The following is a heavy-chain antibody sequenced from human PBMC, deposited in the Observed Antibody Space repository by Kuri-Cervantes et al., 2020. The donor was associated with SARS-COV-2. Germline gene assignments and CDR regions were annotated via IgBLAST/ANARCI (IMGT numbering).Heavy chain of an antibody. J-gene: IGHJ1*01. CDR2: IIPILGTA. CDR3: ARVRTYCSSTSCYTGYFQH. V-gene: IGHV1-69*10. CDR1: GGTFSSYA. Sequence: VKVSCKASGGTFSSYAISWVRQAPGQGLEWMGRIIPILGTANYAQKLQGRVTMTTDTSTSTAYMELRSLRSDDTAVYYCARVRTYCSSTSCYTGYFQHWGQGTLVTVSS. D-gene: IGHD2-2*02.